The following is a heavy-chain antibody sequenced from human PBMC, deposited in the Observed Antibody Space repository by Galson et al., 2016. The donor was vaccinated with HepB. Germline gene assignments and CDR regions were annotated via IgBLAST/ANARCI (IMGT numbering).Heavy chain of an antibody. CDR2: VVPIFSRT. D-gene: IGHD3-22*01. J-gene: IGHJ4*02. Sequence: SVKVSCKASGGTFSSYGISWVRQAPGQGLEWMGGVVPIFSRTNYAQEFQGRVTIIADISTSTTYMELSSPRSEDTAVYYCARGPLDSSSYYSEDYWGQGTLVTVSS. CDR1: GGTFSSYG. V-gene: IGHV1-69*06. CDR3: ARGPLDSSSYYSEDY.